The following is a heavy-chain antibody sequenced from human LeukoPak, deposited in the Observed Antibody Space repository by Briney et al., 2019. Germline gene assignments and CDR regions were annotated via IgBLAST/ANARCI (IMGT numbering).Heavy chain of an antibody. Sequence: GSSVKVSCKASGGTFSSYAISWVRQAPGQGLEWMGGIIPIFGTANYAQKFQGRVTITADESTSTAYMELGGLRSEDTAVYYCARGPRVFGVVISSYWYFDFWGRGTLVTVSS. V-gene: IGHV1-69*01. D-gene: IGHD3-3*01. CDR3: ARGPRVFGVVISSYWYFDF. CDR1: GGTFSSYA. CDR2: IIPIFGTA. J-gene: IGHJ2*01.